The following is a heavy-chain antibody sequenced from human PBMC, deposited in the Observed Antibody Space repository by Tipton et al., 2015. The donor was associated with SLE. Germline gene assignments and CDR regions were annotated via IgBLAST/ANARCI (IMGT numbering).Heavy chain of an antibody. V-gene: IGHV4-4*08. CDR2: IYTSGST. CDR3: ARGDMVVVPAAGGGYYYYMDV. J-gene: IGHJ6*03. Sequence: TLSLTCTVSGGSISSDYWTWIRQPPGKGLEWIGRIYTSGSTNYSPSLKSRVTISVDTSKNQFSLKLSSVTAADTAVYYCARGDMVVVPAAGGGYYYYMDVWGKGTTVTVSS. D-gene: IGHD2-2*01. CDR1: GGSISSDY.